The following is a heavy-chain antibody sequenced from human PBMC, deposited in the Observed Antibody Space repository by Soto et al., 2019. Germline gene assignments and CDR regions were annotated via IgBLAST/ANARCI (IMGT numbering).Heavy chain of an antibody. CDR1: GGSISTSRSY. V-gene: IGHV4-39*01. J-gene: IGHJ5*02. CDR2: IFYSGST. Sequence: SETLSLTCSVSGGSISTSRSYWAWIRQPPGKGLEWLANIFYSGSTFYNPSLASRVSVSVDTSKNEFSLKLRSATAADTAVYYCARQPTTGDTDLWFDPWGQGTLVTVSS. D-gene: IGHD2-21*01. CDR3: ARQPTTGDTDLWFDP.